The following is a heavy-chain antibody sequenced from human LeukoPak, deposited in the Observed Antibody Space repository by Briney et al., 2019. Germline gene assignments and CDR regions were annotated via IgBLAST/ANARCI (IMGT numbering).Heavy chain of an antibody. V-gene: IGHV4-59*08. CDR1: GASLSTSS. J-gene: IGHJ4*02. Sequence: SETLPLTCTVSGASLSTSSWTWIRQPPGKGLECIGFIYYSGTAHYHPSLKSRVTISLDTSKNQFSLRLSSVTAADTAVYYCARHFSNGWSDKWGQGTLVTVS. D-gene: IGHD6-19*01. CDR3: ARHFSNGWSDK. CDR2: IYYSGTA.